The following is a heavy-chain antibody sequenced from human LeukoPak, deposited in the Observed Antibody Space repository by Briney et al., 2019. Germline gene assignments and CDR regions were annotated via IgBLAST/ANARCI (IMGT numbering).Heavy chain of an antibody. CDR1: GFTVSSNY. J-gene: IGHJ4*02. V-gene: IGHV3-53*01. Sequence: GGSLRLSCAASGFTVSSNYMSWVRQAPGKGLEWVSVIYTGGSTYYADSVKGRFTISRDNAKNSLYLQMNSLRAEDTAIYYCAREWDSGSSSIDYWGPGILVTVSS. CDR3: AREWDSGSSSIDY. CDR2: IYTGGST. D-gene: IGHD5-12*01.